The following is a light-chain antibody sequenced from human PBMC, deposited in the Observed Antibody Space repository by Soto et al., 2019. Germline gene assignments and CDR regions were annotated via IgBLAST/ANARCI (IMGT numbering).Light chain of an antibody. CDR2: AAS. V-gene: IGKV1-39*01. CDR1: QNIFSY. J-gene: IGKJ2*01. CDR3: QQSYSVPHT. Sequence: DIQMTQSPSSLSASVGDRVTITCRASQNIFSYLSWYQHKPGKAPKLLIYAASSLQSGVPSRFSGSGSGTDFAITISSLQPEDFATFYCQQSYSVPHTFGQGTKVEI.